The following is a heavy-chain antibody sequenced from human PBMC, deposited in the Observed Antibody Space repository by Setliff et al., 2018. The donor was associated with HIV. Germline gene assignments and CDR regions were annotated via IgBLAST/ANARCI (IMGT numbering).Heavy chain of an antibody. CDR3: ARSLVPSGYYYGRHAFDI. Sequence: SETLSLTCSVSGASIRGHYWSWIRQPPGKGLEWIGNIYYSGNTNYNPSFKSRVTISVDTSKHQFSLRVNSVTAADTAVYYCARSLVPSGYYYGRHAFDIWGQGTKVTVSS. CDR2: IYYSGNT. V-gene: IGHV4-59*08. CDR1: GASIRGHY. D-gene: IGHD3-22*01. J-gene: IGHJ3*02.